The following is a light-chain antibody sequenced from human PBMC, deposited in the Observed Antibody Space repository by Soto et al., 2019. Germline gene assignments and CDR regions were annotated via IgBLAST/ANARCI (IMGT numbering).Light chain of an antibody. J-gene: IGKJ1*01. CDR2: DAA. CDR1: QSITNW. Sequence: DIQTSQSPSTLSASNGDSVTITCRASQSITNWLAWYQQKPGKAPKLLIYDAASLESGVPSRFSGSGSGTEFTLTISSLQPDDFAIYYCKQYSSYWTFGQGTKVDIK. V-gene: IGKV1-5*01. CDR3: KQYSSYWT.